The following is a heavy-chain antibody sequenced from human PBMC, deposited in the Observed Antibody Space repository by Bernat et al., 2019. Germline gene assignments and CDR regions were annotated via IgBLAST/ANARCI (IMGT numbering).Heavy chain of an antibody. V-gene: IGHV3-21*01. D-gene: IGHD6-13*01. CDR2: ISRSSTYI. J-gene: IGHJ5*02. CDR1: GFTFSTYS. CDR3: ARDNYSSSPASWVNWFDP. Sequence: VQLVESGGGVVQPGRSLRLSCAASGFTFSTYSMNWVRQAPGKGLEWVSSISRSSTYIYYADSVKGRFTISRDDAKNSLYLQMNSLRAEDTAVYYCARDNYSSSPASWVNWFDPWGQGTLVTVSS.